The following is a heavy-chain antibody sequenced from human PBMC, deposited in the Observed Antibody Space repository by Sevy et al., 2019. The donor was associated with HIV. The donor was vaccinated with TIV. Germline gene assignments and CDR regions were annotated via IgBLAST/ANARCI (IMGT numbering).Heavy chain of an antibody. CDR1: GFTFSDYY. J-gene: IGHJ3*02. CDR2: ISSSSNYI. D-gene: IGHD3-10*01. Sequence: GGSLRLSCAASGFTFSDYYMSWVRQAPGKGLEWVSSISSSSNYIYYADSVKGRFTISRDNAKNSLYLQMNSLRAEDTAVYYCARPYGSGSWEAFDIWGQGTMVTVSS. V-gene: IGHV3-21*01. CDR3: ARPYGSGSWEAFDI.